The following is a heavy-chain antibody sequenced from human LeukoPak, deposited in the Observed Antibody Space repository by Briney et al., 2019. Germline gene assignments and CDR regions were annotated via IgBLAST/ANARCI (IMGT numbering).Heavy chain of an antibody. J-gene: IGHJ4*02. V-gene: IGHV4-61*03. Sequence: PSQTLSLTCTVSGGSISSGGYYWSWIRQHPGKGLEWLGYIYYSGSTNYNPSLKSRVTISVDTSKNHFSLKLSSVTAADTAVYYCARAGQGDFWSGLRYFDYWGQGTLVTVSS. CDR3: ARAGQGDFWSGLRYFDY. CDR1: GGSISSGGYY. D-gene: IGHD3-3*01. CDR2: IYYSGST.